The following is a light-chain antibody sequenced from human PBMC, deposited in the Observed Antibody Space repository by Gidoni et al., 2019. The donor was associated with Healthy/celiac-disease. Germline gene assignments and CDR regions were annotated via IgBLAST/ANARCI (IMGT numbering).Light chain of an antibody. Sequence: EIVMTQSPATLSVSPGERATPSCRASQSVSSNLAWYQQKPGQAPRLLIYGASTRATGITARLSGSGYGTEFTLTISSLQSEDFAVYYCQQYNNWPPGTFGQGTKLEIK. CDR3: QQYNNWPPGT. CDR2: GAS. V-gene: IGKV3-15*01. J-gene: IGKJ2*02. CDR1: QSVSSN.